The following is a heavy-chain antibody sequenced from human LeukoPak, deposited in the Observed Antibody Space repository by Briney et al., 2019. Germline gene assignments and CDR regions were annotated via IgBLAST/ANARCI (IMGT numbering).Heavy chain of an antibody. J-gene: IGHJ4*02. Sequence: GGSLRLSCAASGFTFSDYGMHWVRQAPGKGLEWVAVIWYDGSNKYYADSVKGRFTISRDKSKNTLYLQMDSLRAEDTAVYYCARKYSSSWYVDYWGQGTLVTVSS. CDR1: GFTFSDYG. CDR2: IWYDGSNK. V-gene: IGHV3-33*01. CDR3: ARKYSSSWYVDY. D-gene: IGHD6-13*01.